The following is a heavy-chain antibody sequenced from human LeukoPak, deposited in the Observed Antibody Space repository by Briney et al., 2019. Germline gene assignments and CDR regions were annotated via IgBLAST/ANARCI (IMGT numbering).Heavy chain of an antibody. CDR3: ARPDGICSGGSCYSG. J-gene: IGHJ4*02. V-gene: IGHV1-8*01. D-gene: IGHD2-15*01. CDR1: GYTFTSYD. CDR2: MNPNSSNT. Sequence: ASVKVSCKASGYTFTSYDINWVRQATGQGLEWMVWMNPNSSNTGYAQKFQGRVTMTRNTSISTAYMELSSLRSEDTAVYYCARPDGICSGGSCYSGWGQGTLVTVSS.